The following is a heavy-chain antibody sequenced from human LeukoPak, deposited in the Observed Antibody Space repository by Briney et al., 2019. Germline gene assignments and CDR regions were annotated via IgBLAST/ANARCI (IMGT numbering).Heavy chain of an antibody. CDR2: INDYTGDT. Sequence: SETLSLTCTVFGGSFTDYFWTWIRHSPGKGLEWIGEINDYTGDTKYNPTLNSRVSISLEKSKNQLSLELRSVTAADRAVYYCARGRIAKIVVVHSFSYAMDVWGQGTTVTVSS. CDR1: GGSFTDYF. V-gene: IGHV4-34*01. D-gene: IGHD3-22*01. CDR3: ARGRIAKIVVVHSFSYAMDV. J-gene: IGHJ6*02.